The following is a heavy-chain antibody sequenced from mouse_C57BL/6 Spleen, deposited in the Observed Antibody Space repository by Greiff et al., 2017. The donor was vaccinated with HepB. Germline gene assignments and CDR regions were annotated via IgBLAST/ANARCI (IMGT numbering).Heavy chain of an antibody. V-gene: IGHV1-78*01. J-gene: IGHJ2*01. CDR3: ARDILFYYGSSYYFDY. CDR1: GYTFPGPT. D-gene: IGHD1-1*01. Sequence: QVQLQPSDAELVKPGASMKKSRKVSGYTFPGPTFHWIKPGPEKGLEWVGYIYPRDGSTKYNEKFKGKATFTADKSSSTAYMQLNSLTSEDSAVYFCARDILFYYGSSYYFDYWGQGTTLTVSS. CDR2: IYPRDGST.